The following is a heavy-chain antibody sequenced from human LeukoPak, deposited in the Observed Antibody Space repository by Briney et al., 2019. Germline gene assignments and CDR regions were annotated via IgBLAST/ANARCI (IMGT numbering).Heavy chain of an antibody. CDR3: AREDYDILTGYPRFDP. J-gene: IGHJ5*02. V-gene: IGHV4-61*02. Sequence: SETLSLTCTVSGGSISSGSYYWSWIRQPVGKGLEWVGRIYTSGSTNYNPSLKSRVTISVDTSKNQFSLKLSSVTAADTAVYYCAREDYDILTGYPRFDPWGQGTLVTVSS. CDR1: GGSISSGSYY. CDR2: IYTSGST. D-gene: IGHD3-9*01.